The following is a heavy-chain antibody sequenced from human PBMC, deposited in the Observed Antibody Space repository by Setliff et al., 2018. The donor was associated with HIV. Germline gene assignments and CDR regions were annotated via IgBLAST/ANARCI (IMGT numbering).Heavy chain of an antibody. CDR1: GGSISSNNYY. V-gene: IGHV4-39*07. J-gene: IGHJ4*02. CDR2: VFYSGST. CDR3: ARLVRGGSGHYFDY. D-gene: IGHD3-10*01. Sequence: PSETLSLTCTVSGGSISSNNYYWGWIRQPPGKGLKWIGTVFYSGSTSYSPPLKSRVTISVDTSKNQFSLKLKSVTAADTALYYCARLVRGGSGHYFDYWGQGKLVTVSS.